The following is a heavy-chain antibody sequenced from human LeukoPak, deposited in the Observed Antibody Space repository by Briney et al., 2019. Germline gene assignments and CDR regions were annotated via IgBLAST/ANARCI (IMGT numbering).Heavy chain of an antibody. CDR2: FDPEDGET. CDR1: GYTLTELS. J-gene: IGHJ4*02. CDR3: ATVDMATIWFIY. V-gene: IGHV1-24*01. D-gene: IGHD5-24*01. Sequence: ASVKVSCKVSGYTLTELSMHWVRQAPGKGLEWMGGFDPEDGETIYAQKFQGRVTMTEDTSTDTAYMELSSLRSEDTAVYYCATVDMATIWFIYWGQGTLVTVSS.